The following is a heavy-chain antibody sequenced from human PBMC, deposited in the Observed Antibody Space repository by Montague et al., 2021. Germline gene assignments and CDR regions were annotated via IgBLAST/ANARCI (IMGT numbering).Heavy chain of an antibody. CDR1: GFPFSTYP. CDR3: TTDQDDYGDYVDWVDT. D-gene: IGHD4-17*01. Sequence: SLRLSCAASGFPFSTYPMSWVRQAPGKGLKWVSGITSGGSTYYSDSVTGRLTISRDNAKNTLYLQMNGLRAADTAVYYCTTDQDDYGDYVDWVDTWGQGTLVTVSS. J-gene: IGHJ5*02. V-gene: IGHV3-23*01. CDR2: ITSGGST.